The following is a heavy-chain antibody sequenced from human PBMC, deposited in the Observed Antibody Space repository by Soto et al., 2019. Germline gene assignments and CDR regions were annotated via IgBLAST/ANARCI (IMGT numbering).Heavy chain of an antibody. Sequence: PVSRPSISGGTNYWDWIRQPPGEGLEWIANIYYSGSTFYNPXLTSRVTISIDTAKNQFSLMLVSVTAADTALYYCATVKWELLYSLFGYWGQGALVTVSA. CDR1: RPSISGGTNY. V-gene: IGHV4-39*01. D-gene: IGHD1-26*01. CDR3: ATVKWELLYSLFGY. J-gene: IGHJ4*02. CDR2: IYYSGST.